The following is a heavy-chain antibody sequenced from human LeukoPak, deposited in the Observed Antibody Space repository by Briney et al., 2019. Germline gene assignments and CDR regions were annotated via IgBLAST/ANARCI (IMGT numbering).Heavy chain of an antibody. CDR2: ISGSGGST. D-gene: IGHD2-21*02. J-gene: IGHJ4*02. V-gene: IGHV3-23*01. CDR3: AKTGWRHIVVVTAILSFYFDY. Sequence: GGSLRLSCAASGFTFSSYGMSWVRQAPGKGLEWVSAISGSGGSTYYADSVKGRFTISRDNSKNTLYLQMNSLRAEDTAVYYCAKTGWRHIVVVTAILSFYFDYWGQGTLVTVSS. CDR1: GFTFSSYG.